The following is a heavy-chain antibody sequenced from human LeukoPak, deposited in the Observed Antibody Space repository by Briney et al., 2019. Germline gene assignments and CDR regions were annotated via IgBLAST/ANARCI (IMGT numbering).Heavy chain of an antibody. D-gene: IGHD6-13*01. CDR2: IKQDGSEK. CDR3: ARSLEVAAAGTWWFDP. V-gene: IGHV3-7*01. Sequence: PGGSLRLSCAASGLTFSRYWMSWVRQAPGEGLEWVASIKQDGSEKYSVDSVKGRFTISRENAKNSLYLQMNSLRAEDTAVYYCARSLEVAAAGTWWFDPWGQGTLVTVSS. CDR1: GLTFSRYW. J-gene: IGHJ5*02.